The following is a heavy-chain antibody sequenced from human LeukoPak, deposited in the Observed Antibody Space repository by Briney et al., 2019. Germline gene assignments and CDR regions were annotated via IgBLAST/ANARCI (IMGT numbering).Heavy chain of an antibody. CDR3: ARDGYGYYGSGSFDY. CDR2: IYYSGST. J-gene: IGHJ4*02. CDR1: GGSISSYY. D-gene: IGHD3-10*01. Sequence: SETLSLTCTVSGGSISSYYWSWIRQPPGKGLEWIGYIYYSGSTNYNPSLKSRVTMSVDTSKNQFSLKLSSVTAADTAVYYCARDGYGYYGSGSFDYWGQGTLVTVSS. V-gene: IGHV4-59*12.